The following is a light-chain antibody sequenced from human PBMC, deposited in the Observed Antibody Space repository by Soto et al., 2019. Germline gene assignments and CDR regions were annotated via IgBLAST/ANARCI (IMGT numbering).Light chain of an antibody. CDR2: EVS. CDR1: SSDVGGYNY. J-gene: IGLJ1*01. Sequence: QSALTQRASVSGSPGQSITVSCTGTSSDVGGYNYVCWYQLHPGKAPKLMVYEVSYRPSGVSSRFSGSKSANTASLTISGLQAEDEADYYCSSYASSTAYVFGTGTKVTVL. V-gene: IGLV2-14*01. CDR3: SSYASSTAYV.